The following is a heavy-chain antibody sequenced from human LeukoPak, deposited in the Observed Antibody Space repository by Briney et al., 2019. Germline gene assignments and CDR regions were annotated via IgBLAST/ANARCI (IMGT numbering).Heavy chain of an antibody. CDR3: GNCATVVVPATLGGFDY. V-gene: IGHV4-34*01. CDR1: GGSFSGYY. D-gene: IGHD2-2*01. CDR2: INHSGST. J-gene: IGHJ4*02. Sequence: PSETLSLTCAVYGGSFSGYYWSWIRQPPGKGLEWIGEINHSGSTNYNPSLKSRVTISVDTSKNQFSLKLSSVTAADTSVYYCGNCATVVVPATLGGFDYWGQGTLVTVSS.